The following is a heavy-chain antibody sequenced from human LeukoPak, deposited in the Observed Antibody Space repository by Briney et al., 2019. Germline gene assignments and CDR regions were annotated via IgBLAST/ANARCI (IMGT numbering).Heavy chain of an antibody. D-gene: IGHD3-10*01. CDR2: INPNSGGT. CDR3: ARGSITMVRGEQRGAFDI. CDR1: GYTFTDYY. J-gene: IGHJ3*02. V-gene: IGHV1-2*02. Sequence: ASVTVSCKASGYTFTDYYMHWVRQAPGQGLDWMGWINPNSGGTNYAQNFQGRVTMTRDTSISKAYMELSSLRSDDTAVYYCARGSITMVRGEQRGAFDIWGQGTMVTVSS.